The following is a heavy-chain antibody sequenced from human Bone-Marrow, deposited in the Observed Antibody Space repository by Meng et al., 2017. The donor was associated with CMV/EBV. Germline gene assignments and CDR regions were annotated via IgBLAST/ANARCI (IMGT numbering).Heavy chain of an antibody. CDR2: INHSGST. CDR3: ARHPRIQGVIAAAVD. D-gene: IGHD6-13*01. Sequence: SETLSLTCAVYGGSFSGYYWSWIRQPPGKGLEWIGEINHSGSTNYNPSLKSRVTISVDTFKKQFSLKLSSVTAADTAVYYCARHPRIQGVIAAAVDWGQGTLVTVSS. CDR1: GGSFSGYY. V-gene: IGHV4-34*01. J-gene: IGHJ4*02.